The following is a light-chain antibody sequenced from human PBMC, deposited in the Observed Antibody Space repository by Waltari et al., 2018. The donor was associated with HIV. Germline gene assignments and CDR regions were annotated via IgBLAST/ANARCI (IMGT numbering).Light chain of an antibody. CDR1: RSNLGNNT. V-gene: IGLV1-44*01. Sequence: QSVLTQAPSMSATPGPRVTVSCSGGRSNLGNNTVTGYMHVPGMAPNLLIYNNNKRPSGVPDRFSGSKSGTSASLAISGLQSEDEADYFCAAWDDNVNAVLFGGGTKLTVL. CDR2: NNN. CDR3: AAWDDNVNAVL. J-gene: IGLJ2*01.